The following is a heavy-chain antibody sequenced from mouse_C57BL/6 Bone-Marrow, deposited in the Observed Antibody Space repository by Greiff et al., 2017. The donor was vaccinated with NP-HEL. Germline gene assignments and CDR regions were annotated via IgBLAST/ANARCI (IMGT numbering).Heavy chain of an antibody. D-gene: IGHD1-1*01. CDR1: GFHIKNTY. J-gene: IGHJ1*03. Sequence: VQLQQSVAELVRPGASVKLSCTASGFHIKNTYMHWVKQRPEQGLEWIGRIDPANGNTKYAPKFQGQATITADTSSNTAYLQLSSLTSEDTAIYYCALTVVADWYFDVWGTGTTVTVSS. CDR3: ALTVVADWYFDV. V-gene: IGHV14-3*01. CDR2: IDPANGNT.